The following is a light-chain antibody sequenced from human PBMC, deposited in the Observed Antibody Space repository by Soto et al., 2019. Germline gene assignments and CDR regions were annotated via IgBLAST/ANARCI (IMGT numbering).Light chain of an antibody. CDR3: QQYHTYPWT. Sequence: DIQMTQSPSTLSASVGDRVTITCRASQSITNWLAWYQQKPGKAPNLLIYDASNLESGVSSRFSGSGSGTDFTLTISSLQPDDFATYYYQQYHTYPWTFGQGTKVEV. CDR2: DAS. V-gene: IGKV1-5*01. J-gene: IGKJ1*01. CDR1: QSITNW.